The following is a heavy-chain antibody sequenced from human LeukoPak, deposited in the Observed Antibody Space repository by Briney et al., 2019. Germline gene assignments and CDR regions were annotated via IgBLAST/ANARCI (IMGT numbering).Heavy chain of an antibody. CDR1: GYTFTSYG. V-gene: IGHV1-18*01. J-gene: IGHJ4*02. CDR2: ISAYNGNT. D-gene: IGHD2-15*01. Sequence: ASVKVSCKASGYTFTSYGISWVRQAPGQGLEWMGWISAYNGNTNYAQKLQGRVTMTTDTSTSTAYMELRSLRSDDTAVYYCASASLSDCSGGSCYPGADYWGQGTLVTVSS. CDR3: ASASLSDCSGGSCYPGADY.